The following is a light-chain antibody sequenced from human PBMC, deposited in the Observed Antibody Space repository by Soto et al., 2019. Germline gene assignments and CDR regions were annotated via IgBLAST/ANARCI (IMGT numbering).Light chain of an antibody. Sequence: QTVVTQPPSVSGAPGQRVTIPCTGSRSNIGAGYDVHWYQQLPGTAPKLLIYGNINRPSGVPDRFSGSKSGTSASLTITGLQAEDEADYYCQSGSVFGGGTQLTVL. V-gene: IGLV1-40*01. J-gene: IGLJ2*01. CDR2: GNI. CDR3: QSGSV. CDR1: RSNIGAGYD.